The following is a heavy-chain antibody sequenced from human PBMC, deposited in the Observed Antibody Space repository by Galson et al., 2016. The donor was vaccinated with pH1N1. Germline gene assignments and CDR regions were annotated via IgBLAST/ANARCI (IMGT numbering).Heavy chain of an antibody. CDR1: GGSSSDSS. CDR3: ARDAAHTGTYYVAFDT. CDR2: INHSGSA. V-gene: IGHV4-34*01. Sequence: ETLSLTCAVYGGSSSDSSWGWIRQPPGKGLEWIGEINHSGSASYNASLKSRVTISVDTSKNHFSLKLSSVTAADTAVYYCARDAAHTGTYYVAFDTWGQGTIVTVSS. J-gene: IGHJ3*02. D-gene: IGHD1-26*01.